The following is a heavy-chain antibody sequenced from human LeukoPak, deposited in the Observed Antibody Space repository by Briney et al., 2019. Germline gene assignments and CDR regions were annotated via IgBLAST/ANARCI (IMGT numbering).Heavy chain of an antibody. CDR1: GFTVSSNY. CDR2: IYSGGST. D-gene: IGHD2-15*01. J-gene: IGHJ6*02. V-gene: IGHV3-66*01. Sequence: GGSLRLSCAASGFTVSSNYMSWVRQAPGKGLEWVSVIYSGGSTYYADSVKGRFTISRDNSKNTLYLQMNSLRAEDTAVYYCAIDIPSGGNYYYYGMDVWGQGTTVTVSS. CDR3: AIDIPSGGNYYYYGMDV.